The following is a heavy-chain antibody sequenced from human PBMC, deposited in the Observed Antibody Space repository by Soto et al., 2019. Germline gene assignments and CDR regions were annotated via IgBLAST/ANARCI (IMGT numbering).Heavy chain of an antibody. V-gene: IGHV3-11*01. Sequence: QVQLVESGGGLVKPGGSLRLSCAASGFTFSDYYMSWIRQAPGKGLEWLSYLSRSGSVIYYADSVKGRFTISRDNAKNSLYLQMNGLRAEDTAIYYCARIPYYYSHMDVGGKGTTVTVSS. CDR3: ARIPYYYSHMDV. CDR1: GFTFSDYY. J-gene: IGHJ6*03. D-gene: IGHD2-2*02. CDR2: LSRSGSVI.